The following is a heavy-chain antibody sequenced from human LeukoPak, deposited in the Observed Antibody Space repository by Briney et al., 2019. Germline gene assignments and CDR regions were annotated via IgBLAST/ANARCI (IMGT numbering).Heavy chain of an antibody. V-gene: IGHV3-11*04. CDR3: ARPTTVGSLFDY. CDR2: ISSSGSTI. CDR1: GFTFSDYY. J-gene: IGHJ4*02. D-gene: IGHD4-17*01. Sequence: GGSLRLSCAASGFTFSDYYMSWIRQAPGKGLEWVSYISSSGSTIYYADSVKGRFTISRDNAKNSLYLQMNSLRVEDTAVYYCARPTTVGSLFDYWGQGTLVTVSS.